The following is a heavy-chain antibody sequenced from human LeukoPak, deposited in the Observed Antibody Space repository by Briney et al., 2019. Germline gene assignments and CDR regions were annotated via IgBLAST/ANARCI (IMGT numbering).Heavy chain of an antibody. D-gene: IGHD6-19*01. CDR1: GGTLSSCA. V-gene: IGHV1-69*13. J-gene: IGHJ4*02. CDR2: IIPIFGTA. CDR3: ARDVIAAHSSGWIN. Sequence: VASVKVSCKASGGTLSSCAISWVRQAPGQGLEWMGGIIPIFGTANYAQKFQGRVTITADESTSTAYMALSSLRSEATAVYYCARDVIAAHSSGWINWGQGTLVTVSS.